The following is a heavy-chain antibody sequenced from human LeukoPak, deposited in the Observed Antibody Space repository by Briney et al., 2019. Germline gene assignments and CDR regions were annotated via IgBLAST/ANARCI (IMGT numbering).Heavy chain of an antibody. D-gene: IGHD5-12*01. Sequence: SETLSLTCAVYGGSFSGYYWSWIRQPPGKGLEWIGEINHSGSTNYNPSLKSRVTISVDTSKNQFSLKLSSVTAADTAVYYCARRPIGSWLRGYWGQGTLVTVSS. CDR3: ARRPIGSWLRGY. CDR2: INHSGST. CDR1: GGSFSGYY. V-gene: IGHV4-34*01. J-gene: IGHJ4*02.